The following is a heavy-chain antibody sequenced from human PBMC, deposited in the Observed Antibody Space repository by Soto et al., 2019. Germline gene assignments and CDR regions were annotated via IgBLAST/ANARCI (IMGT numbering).Heavy chain of an antibody. V-gene: IGHV3-9*01. D-gene: IGHD3-10*01. Sequence: EVQLVESGGGLVQPGRSLRLSCAASGFIFDDYAIHWVRRAPGKGLEWVSGISWNGADVGYADSVKGRFTISRDNAKNPLYPQMDSLRAEDTALYYCANHPLYGSQFASWGQGTLVTVSS. CDR2: ISWNGADV. CDR1: GFIFDDYA. CDR3: ANHPLYGSQFAS. J-gene: IGHJ4*02.